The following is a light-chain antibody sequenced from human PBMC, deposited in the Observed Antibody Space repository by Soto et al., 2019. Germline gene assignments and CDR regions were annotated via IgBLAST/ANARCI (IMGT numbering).Light chain of an antibody. J-gene: IGLJ1*01. CDR1: SSDVGGYNY. Sequence: QSVLTQPASVSGSPGQSITISCTGTSSDVGGYNYVSWYQQHPGKAPKLMIYEVSNRPSGVSNRFSGSKSGNTASLTISGPQAEDEADYYCSSYTSSSKVFGTGTKVTVL. CDR3: SSYTSSSKV. V-gene: IGLV2-14*01. CDR2: EVS.